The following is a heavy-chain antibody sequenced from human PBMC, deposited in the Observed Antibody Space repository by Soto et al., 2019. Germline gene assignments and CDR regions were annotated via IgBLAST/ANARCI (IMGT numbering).Heavy chain of an antibody. CDR3: ATAIADDAFDI. D-gene: IGHD2-2*01. Sequence: ASVKVSCKASGYTFPSYAMHWVRQAPGQRLEWMGWINAGNGNTKYSQKFQGRVTITRDTSASTAYMELSSLRFEDTAVYFCATAIADDAFDIWGRGTMVTVSS. J-gene: IGHJ3*02. CDR2: INAGNGNT. CDR1: GYTFPSYA. V-gene: IGHV1-3*01.